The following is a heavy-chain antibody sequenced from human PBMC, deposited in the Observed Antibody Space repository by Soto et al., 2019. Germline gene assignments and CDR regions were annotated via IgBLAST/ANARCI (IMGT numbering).Heavy chain of an antibody. J-gene: IGHJ4*02. Sequence: EVELVESGGGLVKPGGSLKLSCAASGFTFRTYYMIWVRQAPGKGLEWVSTISAGSSNIYYAPSVKGRFTISRDNAKNLLYLQNNSLRAEDTAVYYCARQYPSSSRHFDHWGQGTLVIVSS. CDR1: GFTFRTYY. CDR3: ARQYPSSSRHFDH. CDR2: ISAGSSNI. V-gene: IGHV3-21*01. D-gene: IGHD6-6*01.